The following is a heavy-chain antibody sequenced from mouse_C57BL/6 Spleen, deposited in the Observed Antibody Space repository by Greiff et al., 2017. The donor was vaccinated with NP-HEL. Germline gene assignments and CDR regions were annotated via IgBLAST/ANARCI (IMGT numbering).Heavy chain of an antibody. CDR1: GYAFSSSW. D-gene: IGHD1-1*01. CDR3: ARSSYYYGSSYGY. J-gene: IGHJ2*01. CDR2: IYPGDGDT. V-gene: IGHV1-82*01. Sequence: QVQLQQSGPELVKPGASVKISCKASGYAFSSSWMNWVKQRPGKGLEWIGRIYPGDGDTNYNGKFKGKATLTADKSSSTAYMQLSSLTSEDSAVYFCARSSYYYGSSYGYWGQGTTLTVSS.